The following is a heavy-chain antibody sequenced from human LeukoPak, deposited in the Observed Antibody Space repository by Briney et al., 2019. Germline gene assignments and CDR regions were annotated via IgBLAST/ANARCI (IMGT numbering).Heavy chain of an antibody. CDR3: VRDLDQTPYYDFWSGYYKGLFDY. D-gene: IGHD3-3*01. Sequence: PGGSLRLSCAASGFTFSDYYMSWIRQAPGKGLEWVSYISSSGSTIYYADSVKGRFTISRDNAKNSLYLQMNSLRAEDTAVYYCVRDLDQTPYYDFWSGYYKGLFDYWGQGTLVTVSS. CDR2: ISSSGSTI. CDR1: GFTFSDYY. V-gene: IGHV3-11*01. J-gene: IGHJ4*02.